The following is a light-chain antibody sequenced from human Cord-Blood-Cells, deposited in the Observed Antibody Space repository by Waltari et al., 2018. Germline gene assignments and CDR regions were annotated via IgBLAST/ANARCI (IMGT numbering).Light chain of an antibody. CDR2: RNN. CDR1: SSNIGRNS. Sequence: QSVLTQPPSASGTPGQRVTISCSGSSSNIGRNSVYWYQQLPGTAPKLLIYRNNQRPSGVPDRFSGSKSGTSASLAISGLRSEDEADYYCAAWDDSLSASFGGGTKLTVL. V-gene: IGLV1-47*01. J-gene: IGLJ2*01. CDR3: AAWDDSLSAS.